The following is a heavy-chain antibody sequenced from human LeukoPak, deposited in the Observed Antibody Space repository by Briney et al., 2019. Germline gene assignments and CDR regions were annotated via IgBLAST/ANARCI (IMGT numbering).Heavy chain of an antibody. CDR1: GGSVSSGGYY. V-gene: IGHV4-39*01. CDR2: IYDSGST. Sequence: SETLSLTCTVSGGSVSSGGYYWDWIRQPPGEGLEWIGNIYDSGSTHYDPSLRSRVTISVDTSKNQFSLKLTSVTAADTAVYYCAILNGAVAGDWGQGTLVTVSS. J-gene: IGHJ4*02. D-gene: IGHD6-19*01. CDR3: AILNGAVAGD.